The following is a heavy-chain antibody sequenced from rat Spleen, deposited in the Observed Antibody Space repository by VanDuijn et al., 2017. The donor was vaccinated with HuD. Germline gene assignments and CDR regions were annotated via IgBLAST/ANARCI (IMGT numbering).Heavy chain of an antibody. CDR1: GFTFSDYY. J-gene: IGHJ2*01. Sequence: EVQLVESGGGLVQPGRSLKLSCAASGFTFSDYYMAWVRQAPKKGLEWVASISYDGSSTYYRDSVKGRFTISRDNAKSTLYLQMDSLRSEDKATYYCARPDTMMVWDYWGQGVMVTVSS. D-gene: IGHD1-12*03. CDR2: ISYDGSST. CDR3: ARPDTMMVWDY. V-gene: IGHV5-7*01.